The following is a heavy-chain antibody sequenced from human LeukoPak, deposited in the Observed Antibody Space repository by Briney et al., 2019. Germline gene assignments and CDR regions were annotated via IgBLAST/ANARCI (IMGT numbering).Heavy chain of an antibody. CDR2: IYTSGST. Sequence: SETLSLTCTVSGDSISSSSSYWGWIRQPAGKGLEWIGRIYTSGSTNYNPSLKSRVTMSVDTSKNQFSLKLSSVTAADTAVYYCARAGVRGSGSYNWFDPWGQGTLVTVSS. CDR1: GDSISSSSSY. CDR3: ARAGVRGSGSYNWFDP. J-gene: IGHJ5*02. V-gene: IGHV4-61*02. D-gene: IGHD3-10*01.